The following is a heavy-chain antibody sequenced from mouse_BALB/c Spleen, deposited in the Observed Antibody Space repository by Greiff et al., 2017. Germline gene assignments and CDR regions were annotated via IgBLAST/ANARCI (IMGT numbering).Heavy chain of an antibody. Sequence: QVQLKESGAELVKPGASVKLSCKASGYTFTSYYMYWVKQRPGQGLEWIGEINPSNGGTNFNEKFKSKATLTVDKSSSTAYMQLSSLTSEDSAVYYCTRGAIYDGYLYAMDYWGQGTSVTVSS. V-gene: IGHV1S81*02. CDR3: TRGAIYDGYLYAMDY. CDR1: GYTFTSYY. D-gene: IGHD2-3*01. J-gene: IGHJ4*01. CDR2: INPSNGGT.